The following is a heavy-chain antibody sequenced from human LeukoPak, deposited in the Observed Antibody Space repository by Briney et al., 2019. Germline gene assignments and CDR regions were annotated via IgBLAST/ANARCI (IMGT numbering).Heavy chain of an antibody. CDR1: GGTFSSYV. Sequence: GASVKVSCKASGGTFSSYVISWVRQAPGQGLEWMGGIIPIFGTANYAQKFQGRVTITADESTSTAYMELSSLRSEDTAVYYCAKGAAAGTYNWFDPWGQGTLVTVSS. D-gene: IGHD6-13*01. CDR3: AKGAAAGTYNWFDP. CDR2: IIPIFGTA. J-gene: IGHJ5*02. V-gene: IGHV1-69*13.